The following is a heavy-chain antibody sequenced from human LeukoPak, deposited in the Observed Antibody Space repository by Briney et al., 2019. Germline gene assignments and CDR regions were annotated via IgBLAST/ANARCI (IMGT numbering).Heavy chain of an antibody. V-gene: IGHV1-2*06. J-gene: IGHJ4*02. D-gene: IGHD6-13*01. Sequence: GASVTVSCKASGYTFTGYHIHWVRQAPGHGLEWMGRINPYSGDTNFAQKFQGRVTMTRDTSITTAYMDLSSLTPDDTAVYFCARDQGSLTRSWYTGYWGQGTQVTVSS. CDR1: GYTFTGYH. CDR2: INPYSGDT. CDR3: ARDQGSLTRSWYTGY.